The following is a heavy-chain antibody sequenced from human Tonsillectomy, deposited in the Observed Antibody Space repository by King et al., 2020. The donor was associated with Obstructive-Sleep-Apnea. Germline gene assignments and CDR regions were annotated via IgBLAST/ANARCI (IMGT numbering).Heavy chain of an antibody. Sequence: ITLQESGPTLVKPTQTLTLTCTFSGFSLSTSGVGVGWIRQPPGKALEWLALIYWDDDKRYSPSLKSRLTITKDTSKNQVVLTMTNMDPVDTATYYCANMGSYFGSGSYYDVDNWFDPWGQGTLVTVSS. CDR3: ANMGSYFGSGSYYDVDNWFDP. CDR2: IYWDDDK. D-gene: IGHD3-10*01. CDR1: GFSLSTSGVG. J-gene: IGHJ5*02. V-gene: IGHV2-5*02.